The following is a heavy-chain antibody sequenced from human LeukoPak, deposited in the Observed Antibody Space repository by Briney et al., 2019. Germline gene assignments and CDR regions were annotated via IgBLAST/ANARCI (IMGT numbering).Heavy chain of an antibody. CDR3: ASPGPGALFEY. CDR2: IYPSDSDA. Sequence: GESLKISCKVSGYRFSDYWIGWVRQMPGKGLEWMGIIYPSDSDAKYSPSLQGHVSISADKSITTAYLQWSSLKASGTALYYCASPGPGALFEYWGQGTLVTVSS. V-gene: IGHV5-51*01. J-gene: IGHJ4*02. CDR1: GYRFSDYW. D-gene: IGHD3-10*01.